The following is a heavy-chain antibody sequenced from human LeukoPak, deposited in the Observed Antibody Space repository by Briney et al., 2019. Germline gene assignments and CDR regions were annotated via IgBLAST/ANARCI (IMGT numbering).Heavy chain of an antibody. J-gene: IGHJ3*02. CDR2: ISGSAGST. D-gene: IGHD2-15*01. CDR3: ANFYHWTEIVVVAATPMSAFDI. CDR1: GFTFSSYA. Sequence: PGGSLRLSCAASGFTFSSYAMSWVRQAPGKGLEWVSAISGSAGSTYYADSVKGRFTISRDNSKNTLYLQMNSLRAEDTAVYYCANFYHWTEIVVVAATPMSAFDIWGQGTMVTVSS. V-gene: IGHV3-23*01.